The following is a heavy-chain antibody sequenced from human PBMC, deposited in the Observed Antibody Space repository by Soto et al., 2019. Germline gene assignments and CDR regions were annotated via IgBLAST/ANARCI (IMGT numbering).Heavy chain of an antibody. CDR1: GFTVSSNY. CDR2: IYSGGST. V-gene: IGHV3-53*01. D-gene: IGHD6-13*01. CDR3: AKTKLGYRGWFDP. J-gene: IGHJ5*02. Sequence: EVQLVESGGGLIQPGGSLRLSCAASGFTVSSNYMSWVRQAPGKGLEWVSVIYSGGSTYYADSVKGRFTISRDNSKNTLYLQMNSLRAEDTAVYYCAKTKLGYRGWFDPWGQGTLVTVSS.